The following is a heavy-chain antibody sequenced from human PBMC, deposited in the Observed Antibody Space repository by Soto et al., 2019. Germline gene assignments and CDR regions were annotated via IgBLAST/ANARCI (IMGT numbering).Heavy chain of an antibody. J-gene: IGHJ5*02. CDR3: ARRGGYYDILTGYYTWFDP. CDR2: IYYSGST. Sequence: SETLSLTCTVSGGSISSSSYYWGWIRQPPGKGLEWIGSIYYSGSTYYNPSLKSRVTISVDTSKNQFSLKLSSVTAAETAVYYCARRGGYYDILTGYYTWFDPWGQGTLVTVSS. V-gene: IGHV4-39*01. D-gene: IGHD3-9*01. CDR1: GGSISSSSYY.